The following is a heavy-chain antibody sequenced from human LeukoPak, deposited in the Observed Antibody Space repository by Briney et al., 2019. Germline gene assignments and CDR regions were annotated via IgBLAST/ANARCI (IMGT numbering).Heavy chain of an antibody. V-gene: IGHV3-21*01. CDR3: ARDLRGYPY. CDR1: GFTFTTYS. D-gene: IGHD3-22*01. Sequence: GGSLRLSCAASGFTFTTYSMNWVRQAPGKGLEWVSFVSSTSRFISYADSVKGRFTISRDNAKNSLYLQMTSLRAEGTAVYYCARDLRGYPYWGQGTLVTVSS. J-gene: IGHJ1*01. CDR2: VSSTSRFI.